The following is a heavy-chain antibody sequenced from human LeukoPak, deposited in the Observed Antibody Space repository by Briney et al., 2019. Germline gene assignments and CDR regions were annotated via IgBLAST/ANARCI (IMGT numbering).Heavy chain of an antibody. Sequence: GGSLRLSCAASGFTFSSYSMNWVRQAPGKGLEWVSYISSSSSTIYYADSVKGRFTISRDNAKNSLYLQMNSLRAEDTAVYYCARDGPSIAARQTSFDYWGQGTLVTVSS. CDR2: ISSSSSTI. CDR1: GFTFSSYS. D-gene: IGHD6-6*01. J-gene: IGHJ4*02. V-gene: IGHV3-48*01. CDR3: ARDGPSIAARQTSFDY.